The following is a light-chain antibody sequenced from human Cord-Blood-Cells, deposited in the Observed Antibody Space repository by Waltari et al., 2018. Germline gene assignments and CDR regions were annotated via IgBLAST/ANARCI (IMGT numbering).Light chain of an antibody. CDR2: GAS. J-gene: IGKJ2*01. CDR1: QSVSSSY. CDR3: QQYCSSPNT. Sequence: EIVLTQSPGTLSLSPGERATLSCRASQSVSSSYLAWYQQKPGQAPRLLIYGASSRATGIPDRFSGSGSGTDFTLTISRLEPEDFAVYYCQQYCSSPNTFGQGIKLEIK. V-gene: IGKV3-20*01.